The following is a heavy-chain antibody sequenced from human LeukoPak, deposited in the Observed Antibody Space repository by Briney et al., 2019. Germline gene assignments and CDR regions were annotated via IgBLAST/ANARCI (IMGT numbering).Heavy chain of an antibody. CDR2: ISTYNDNT. CDR3: ARSNSGSYYHFDY. V-gene: IGHV1-18*04. J-gene: IGHJ4*02. Sequence: ASVKVSCKASGYTFTGYYMHWVRQAPGQGPEWLGWISTYNDNTYYAQKFQGRVTMTTDTSTSTAYMELMSLTSDDTAVYYCARSNSGSYYHFDYWGQGTLVTVSS. D-gene: IGHD1-26*01. CDR1: GYTFTGYY.